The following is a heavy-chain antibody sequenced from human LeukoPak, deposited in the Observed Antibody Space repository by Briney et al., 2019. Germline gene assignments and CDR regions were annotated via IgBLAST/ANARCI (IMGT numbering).Heavy chain of an antibody. D-gene: IGHD5-18*01. Sequence: PSETLSLTCAVSGGSISSSNWWSWVRQPPGKGLEWIGEIYHSGSTNYNPSLKSRVTISVDKSKNQFSLKLSSVTAADTAVYYCARDGGYSYGLNAFDIWGQGTMVTVSS. CDR2: IYHSGST. V-gene: IGHV4-4*02. CDR1: GGSISSSNW. CDR3: ARDGGYSYGLNAFDI. J-gene: IGHJ3*02.